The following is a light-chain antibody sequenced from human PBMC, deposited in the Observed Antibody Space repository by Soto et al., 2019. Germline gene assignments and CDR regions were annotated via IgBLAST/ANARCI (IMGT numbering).Light chain of an antibody. Sequence: EIIMTQSPATLSVSPGERVTLSCRASQGVGSTSAWYRQQPGQAPRLLIYDAYIRASGVPARFSGSGSGTEFTLTISGLQSEDFAVYFCQHYKTWPLAFGGGTKVEIK. CDR1: QGVGST. CDR2: DAY. J-gene: IGKJ4*01. V-gene: IGKV3-15*01. CDR3: QHYKTWPLA.